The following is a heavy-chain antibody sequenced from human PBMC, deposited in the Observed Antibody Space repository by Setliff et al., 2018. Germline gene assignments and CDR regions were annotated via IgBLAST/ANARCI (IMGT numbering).Heavy chain of an antibody. D-gene: IGHD2-8*01. CDR1: GNTLTNSF. CDR3: VRHTDYANGDFDY. V-gene: IGHV1-46*01. Sequence: ASVKVSCKASGNTLTNSFLHWVRQAPGQGLEWMAVINPSDGGAAFAQKFQGRLTMTRDTSASTAYLQINNLKAEDSAMYYCVRHTDYANGDFDYWGQGTLVTVSS. CDR2: INPSDGGA. J-gene: IGHJ4*02.